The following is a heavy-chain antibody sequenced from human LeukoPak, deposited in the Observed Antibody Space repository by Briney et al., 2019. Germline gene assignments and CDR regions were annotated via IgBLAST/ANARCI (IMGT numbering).Heavy chain of an antibody. CDR2: IYTSGST. D-gene: IGHD2-15*01. CDR3: ARVYWNWFDP. J-gene: IGHJ5*02. Sequence: SQTLSLTCTVSGGSISSGSYYWSWIRQPAGKGLEWIGRIYTSGSTNYNPSLKSRVTISVDTSKNQFSLKLSSVTAADTAVYYCARVYWNWFDPWGQGTLVTVSS. CDR1: GGSISSGSYY. V-gene: IGHV4-61*02.